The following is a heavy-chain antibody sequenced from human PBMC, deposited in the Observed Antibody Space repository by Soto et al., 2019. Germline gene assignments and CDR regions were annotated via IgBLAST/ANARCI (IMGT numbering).Heavy chain of an antibody. CDR2: ISYDGSNK. D-gene: IGHD2-21*01. CDR1: GFTFSSYA. J-gene: IGHJ4*02. V-gene: IGHV3-30-3*01. CDR3: ARVGLEAVYSFDY. Sequence: GGSLRLSCAASGFTFSSYAMHWVRQAPGKGLEWVAVISYDGSNKYYADSVKGRFTISRDNSKNTLYLQMNSLRAEDTAVYYCARVGLEAVYSFDYWGQGTLVTVS.